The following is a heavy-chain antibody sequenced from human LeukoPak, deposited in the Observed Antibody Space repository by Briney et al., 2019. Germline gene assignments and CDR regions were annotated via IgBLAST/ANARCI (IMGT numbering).Heavy chain of an antibody. J-gene: IGHJ5*02. CDR2: IYYSGST. Sequence: TASETLSLTCTVSGGSISSYYWSWIRQPPGKGLEWIGYIYYSGSTNYNPSLKSRVTISVDTSKNQFSLKLSSVTAADTAVYYCARAGRWFDPWGQRPLVTVSS. D-gene: IGHD1-14*01. CDR3: ARAGRWFDP. V-gene: IGHV4-59*01. CDR1: GGSISSYY.